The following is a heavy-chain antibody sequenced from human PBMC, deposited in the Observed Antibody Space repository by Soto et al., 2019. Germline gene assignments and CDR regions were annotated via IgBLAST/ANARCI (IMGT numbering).Heavy chain of an antibody. J-gene: IGHJ5*02. Sequence: QVQLVESGGGVVQPGRSLRLSCAASGFTFSSYAMHWVRQAPGKGLEWVAVISYDGSNKYYADSVKGRFTISRDNSKNTLYLQMNSLRAEDTAVYYCARVGSRGGSGRFDPWGQGTLVTVSP. D-gene: IGHD3-10*01. CDR2: ISYDGSNK. CDR3: ARVGSRGGSGRFDP. CDR1: GFTFSSYA. V-gene: IGHV3-30-3*01.